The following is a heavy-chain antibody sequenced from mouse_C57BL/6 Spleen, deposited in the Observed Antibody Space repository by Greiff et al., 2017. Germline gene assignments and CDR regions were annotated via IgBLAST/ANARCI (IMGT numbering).Heavy chain of an antibody. CDR2: IDPENGDT. Sequence: EVQLQQSGAELVRPGASVKLSCTASGFNIKDDYMHWVKQRPEQGLEWIGWIDPENGDTAYASKFQGKATITADTSSNTAYLQLSSLTTEDTAVYYCTTTAQATWYFDVWGTGATVTVSS. CDR1: GFNIKDDY. CDR3: TTTAQATWYFDV. J-gene: IGHJ1*03. V-gene: IGHV14-4*01. D-gene: IGHD3-2*02.